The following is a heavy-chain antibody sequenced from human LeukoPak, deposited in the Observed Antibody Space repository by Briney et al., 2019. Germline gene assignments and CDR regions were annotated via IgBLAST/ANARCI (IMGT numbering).Heavy chain of an antibody. CDR2: IYHSGST. V-gene: IGHV4-30-2*01. CDR3: ARTFEYSSSGAFDI. CDR1: GGSISSGGDS. D-gene: IGHD6-6*01. J-gene: IGHJ3*02. Sequence: PSQTLSLTCAVSGGSISSGGDSWSWIRQPPGKGLEWIGYIYHSGSTYYNPSLKSRVTISVDRSKNQFSLKLSSVTAADTAVYYCARTFEYSSSGAFDIWGQGTMVTVSS.